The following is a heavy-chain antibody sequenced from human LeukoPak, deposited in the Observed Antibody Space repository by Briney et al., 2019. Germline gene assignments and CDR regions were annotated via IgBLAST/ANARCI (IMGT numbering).Heavy chain of an antibody. J-gene: IGHJ4*02. CDR3: ARDRRYNDYDYCFDS. D-gene: IGHD5-12*01. Sequence: GASVKVSCKASGYTFTSYYIHWVRQAPGQGLEWMGIINPSGGSTIYAQKFQGRVTMTRDTSTSTVYMELSSLRSEDTAVYYCARDRRYNDYDYCFDSWGQGTLVTVSS. V-gene: IGHV1-46*01. CDR1: GYTFTSYY. CDR2: INPSGGST.